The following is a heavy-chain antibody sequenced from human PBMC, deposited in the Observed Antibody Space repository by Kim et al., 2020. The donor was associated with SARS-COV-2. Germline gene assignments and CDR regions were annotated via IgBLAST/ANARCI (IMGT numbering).Heavy chain of an antibody. Sequence: GESLKISCKGSGYSFTSYWIGWVRQMPGKGLEWMGIIYPGDSDTRYSPSFQGQVTISADKSISTAYLQWSSLKASDTAMYYCARLAPGPGDTTPFDYWGQGTLVTVSS. J-gene: IGHJ4*02. CDR3: ARLAPGPGDTTPFDY. V-gene: IGHV5-51*01. D-gene: IGHD3-10*01. CDR2: IYPGDSDT. CDR1: GYSFTSYW.